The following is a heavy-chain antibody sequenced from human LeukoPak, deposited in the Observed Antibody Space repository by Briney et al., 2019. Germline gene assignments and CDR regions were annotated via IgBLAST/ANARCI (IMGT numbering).Heavy chain of an antibody. CDR1: GFTFDDYA. CDR3: AKLGPSLDYGDYYYCDY. D-gene: IGHD4-17*01. J-gene: IGHJ4*02. CDR2: ISWNSGSI. Sequence: PGGSLRLSCAASGFTFDDYAMHWVRQAPGKGLEWVSGISWNSGSIGYADSVKGRFTISRDNAKNSLYLQMNSLRAEDTALYYCAKLGPSLDYGDYYYCDYWGQGTLVTVSS. V-gene: IGHV3-9*01.